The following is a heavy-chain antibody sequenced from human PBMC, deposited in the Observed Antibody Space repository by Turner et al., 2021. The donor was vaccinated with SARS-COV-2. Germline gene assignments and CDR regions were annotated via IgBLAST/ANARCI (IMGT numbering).Heavy chain of an antibody. CDR1: GYTLIELS. J-gene: IGHJ4*02. CDR2: FDPEDGET. V-gene: IGHV1-24*01. D-gene: IGHD2-21*02. Sequence: QVQLVQSGAEVKKPGASVKVYCKVSGYTLIELSMHWVRQAPGKGLEWMGGFDPEDGETIYAQKFQGRVTMTEDTSTDTAYMELSSLRSEDTAVYYCATGYAYCGGDCSIHYWGQGTLVTVSS. CDR3: ATGYAYCGGDCSIHY.